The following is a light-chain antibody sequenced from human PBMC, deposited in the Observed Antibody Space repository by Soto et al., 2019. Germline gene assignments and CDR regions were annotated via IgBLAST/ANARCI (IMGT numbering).Light chain of an antibody. CDR1: SSDVGGYNY. J-gene: IGLJ3*02. CDR2: EVS. CDR3: SSYTSSSTWV. V-gene: IGLV2-14*01. Sequence: QSVLTQPASVSGSPGQSITISCTGTSSDVGGYNYVSWYQHHPGKAPKLMIYEVSNRPSGVSNRFSGSKSGNTASLTISGLQAEDEADYYCSSYTSSSTWVFGGGTK.